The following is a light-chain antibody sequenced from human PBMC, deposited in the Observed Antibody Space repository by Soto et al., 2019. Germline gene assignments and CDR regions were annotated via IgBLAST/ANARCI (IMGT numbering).Light chain of an antibody. CDR3: QQSDGTPLP. CDR1: QSISNY. Sequence: DMEMTQSPSSLSASVGDRVTITCRASQSISNYLNWYQHKPGKVPKLLIYAASSLQSGVPTRFSGSGSGTDFTRNINSLYPEDFATYYCQQSDGTPLPVGGGTKIDIK. CDR2: AAS. J-gene: IGKJ4*01. V-gene: IGKV1-39*01.